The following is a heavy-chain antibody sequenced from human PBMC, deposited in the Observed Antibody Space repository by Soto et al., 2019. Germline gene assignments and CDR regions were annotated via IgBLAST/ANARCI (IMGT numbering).Heavy chain of an antibody. CDR3: ARDERDHYGSGI. J-gene: IGHJ4*02. V-gene: IGHV4-59*01. Sequence: KPSETLSLTCTVSGGSISSYYWSWIRQPPGKGLEWIGYIYYSGSTNYNPSLKSRVTISVDTSKNQFSLKLSSVTAADTAVYYCARDERDHYGSGIWGQGTLVTVSS. CDR2: IYYSGST. CDR1: GGSISSYY. D-gene: IGHD3-10*01.